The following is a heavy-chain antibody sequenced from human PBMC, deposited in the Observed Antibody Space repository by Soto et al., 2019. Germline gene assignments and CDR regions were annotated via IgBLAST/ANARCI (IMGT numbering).Heavy chain of an antibody. CDR3: ARYYFDSSGYSNWFDP. CDR2: IHYSGRT. D-gene: IGHD3-22*01. CDR1: GGSITSGAYY. J-gene: IGHJ5*02. V-gene: IGHV4-31*11. Sequence: SETLSLTCAVSGGSITSGAYYWTWIRQHPGKGLEWIAYIHYSGRTYYNPSLKSRVTISVDTSNNQFSLKLSSVTAADTAVYYCARYYFDSSGYSNWFDPWGQGTVVTVS.